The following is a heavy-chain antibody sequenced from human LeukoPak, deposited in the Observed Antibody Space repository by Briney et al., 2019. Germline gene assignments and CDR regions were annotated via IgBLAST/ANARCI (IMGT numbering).Heavy chain of an antibody. CDR1: GFSISSGHY. D-gene: IGHD3-10*01. Sequence: SETLSLTCSVSGFSISSGHYWGWIRQPPGKGLEWIGSMYHSGSTYYNPPLKSRVTISEDTSKNQFSLKLRSVTAADTAVYYCARGPRFGELLWHWFDPWGQGTLVTVSS. CDR2: MYHSGST. CDR3: ARGPRFGELLWHWFDP. J-gene: IGHJ5*02. V-gene: IGHV4-38-2*02.